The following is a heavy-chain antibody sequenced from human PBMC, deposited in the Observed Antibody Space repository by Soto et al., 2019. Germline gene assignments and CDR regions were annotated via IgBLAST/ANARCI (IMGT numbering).Heavy chain of an antibody. D-gene: IGHD4-17*01. CDR1: GFTFSSYA. CDR2: ISGSGGST. CDR3: AKQDDYGDYEGFGYYYGMDV. Sequence: GGSLRLSCAASGFTFSSYAMSWVRQAPGKGLEWVSAISGSGGSTYYADSVKGRFTISRDNSKNTLYLQMNSLRAEDTAVYYCAKQDDYGDYEGFGYYYGMDVWGQGTTVTVSS. J-gene: IGHJ6*02. V-gene: IGHV3-23*01.